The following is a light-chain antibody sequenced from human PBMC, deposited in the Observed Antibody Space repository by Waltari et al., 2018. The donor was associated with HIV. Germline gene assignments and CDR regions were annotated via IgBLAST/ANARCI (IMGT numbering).Light chain of an antibody. Sequence: SYELTQPPSLSVSPGQTASIPCSGNKLDNQYVCWYHQRPGQSPVLVIYQDTKRPSDIPERFSGSSSGDTATLTISETQTVDEGDYYCQAWDSTVAVFGGGTRL. J-gene: IGLJ2*01. CDR1: KLDNQY. CDR2: QDT. V-gene: IGLV3-1*01. CDR3: QAWDSTVAV.